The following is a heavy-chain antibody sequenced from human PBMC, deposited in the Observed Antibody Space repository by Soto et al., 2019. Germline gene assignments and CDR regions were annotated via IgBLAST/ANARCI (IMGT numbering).Heavy chain of an antibody. D-gene: IGHD1-26*01. CDR2: IIPIFGTA. Sequence: QVQLVQSGAEVKKPGSSVKVSCKASGGTFSSYAISWVRQAPGQGLEWMGGIIPIFGTANYAQKFQGRVTITADKSTSTAYMELSSLRSEDTAVYYCARKVVNGSRRRWYFDLWGRGTLVTVSS. V-gene: IGHV1-69*06. CDR1: GGTFSSYA. CDR3: ARKVVNGSRRRWYFDL. J-gene: IGHJ2*01.